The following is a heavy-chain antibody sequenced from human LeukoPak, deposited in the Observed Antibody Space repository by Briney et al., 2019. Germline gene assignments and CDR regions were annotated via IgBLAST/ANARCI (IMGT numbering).Heavy chain of an antibody. CDR3: ASYSSSWYRSLDAFDI. CDR2: INHSGST. J-gene: IGHJ3*02. Sequence: SETLSLTCAVYGGSFSGYYWSWIRQPPGKGLEWIGEINHSGSTNYNPSLKSRVTISVDTSKNQFSLKLSSVTAADTAVYYCASYSSSWYRSLDAFDIWGQGTTVTVSS. D-gene: IGHD6-13*01. CDR1: GGSFSGYY. V-gene: IGHV4-34*01.